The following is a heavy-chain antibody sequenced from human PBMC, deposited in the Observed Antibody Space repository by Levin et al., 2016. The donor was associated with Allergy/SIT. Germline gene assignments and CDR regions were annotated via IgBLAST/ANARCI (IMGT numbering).Heavy chain of an antibody. J-gene: IGHJ4*02. CDR3: ARHCLGYSSGWYYFDY. Sequence: SETLSLTCTVSGGSISSSSYYWNWIRQPPGKGLEWIAYIYYSGSTNFNPSLKSRVTISLDTSKNQFSLKLSSVTAADTAVYYCARHCLGYSSGWYYFDYWGQGTLVTVSS. D-gene: IGHD6-19*01. CDR1: GGSISSSSYY. V-gene: IGHV4-61*05. CDR2: IYYSGST.